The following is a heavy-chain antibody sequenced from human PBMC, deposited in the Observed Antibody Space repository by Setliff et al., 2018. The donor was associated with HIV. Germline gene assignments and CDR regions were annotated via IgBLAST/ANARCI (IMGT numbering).Heavy chain of an antibody. CDR1: TESLTRYD. D-gene: IGHD3-10*01. CDR2: IDDSGSI. Sequence: SETPSLTCAVYTESLTRYDWAWIRQSPEKGLEWIGEIDDSGSIIYNPSLQSRVTMSVDTSKNQFSLKVRSLTAADTGLYYCARVKSIKTTLVRLWPRFDLWGQGTQVTVSS. J-gene: IGHJ5*02. V-gene: IGHV4-34*01. CDR3: ARVKSIKTTLVRLWPRFDL.